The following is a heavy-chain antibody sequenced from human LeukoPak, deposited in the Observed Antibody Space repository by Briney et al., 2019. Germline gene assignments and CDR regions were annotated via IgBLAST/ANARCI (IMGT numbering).Heavy chain of an antibody. V-gene: IGHV4-59*08. D-gene: IGHD3-10*01. CDR3: ARHYYGSGSYYSNFDY. CDR1: GGSMSSYY. CDR2: IYYSGST. Sequence: SETLSLTCTVSGGSMSSYYWSWIRQPPGKGLEWIGYIYYSGSTNYHPSLKSRVTISVDTSKNQFSLKLSSVTAADTAVYYCARHYYGSGSYYSNFDYWGQGNLVTVSS. J-gene: IGHJ4*02.